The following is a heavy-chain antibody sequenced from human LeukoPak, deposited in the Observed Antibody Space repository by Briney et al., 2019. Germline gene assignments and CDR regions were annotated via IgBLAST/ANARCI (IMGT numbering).Heavy chain of an antibody. J-gene: IGHJ4*02. CDR1: GFTFSSYG. Sequence: GGSLRLSCAASGFTFSSYGMPWVRQAPGKGLEWVAVIWYDGSNKYYADSVKGRFTISRDNSKNTLYLQMNSLRAEDTAVYYCARALAAGRTYYFDYWGQGTLVTVSS. D-gene: IGHD6-13*01. CDR3: ARALAAGRTYYFDY. CDR2: IWYDGSNK. V-gene: IGHV3-33*01.